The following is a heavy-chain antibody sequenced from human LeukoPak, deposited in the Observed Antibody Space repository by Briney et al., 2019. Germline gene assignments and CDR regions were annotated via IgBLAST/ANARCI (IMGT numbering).Heavy chain of an antibody. Sequence: SETLSLTCTVSGGSISSYYWSWIRQPPGKELEWIGYIYYSGSTNYNPSLKSRVTISVDTSKNQFSLKLSSVTAADTAVYYCAAEDDYGDSPHYWGQGTLVTVSS. CDR3: AAEDDYGDSPHY. J-gene: IGHJ4*02. D-gene: IGHD4-17*01. CDR2: IYYSGST. V-gene: IGHV4-59*01. CDR1: GGSISSYY.